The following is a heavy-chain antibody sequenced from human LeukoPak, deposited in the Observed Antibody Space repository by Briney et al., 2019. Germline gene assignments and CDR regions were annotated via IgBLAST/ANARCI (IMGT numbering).Heavy chain of an antibody. CDR2: IYYSGTT. V-gene: IGHV4-30-4*01. CDR3: ARGAYGSASYY. J-gene: IGHJ4*02. Sequence: PSRTLSLTCTVSGGSISSGDYCWGRIAPPPGQGLEWIGYIYYSGTTYYNPSLKSRVTISVDTSKNQFSLKLTSVTAADTAVYFCARGAYGSASYYWGQGTLFPVSS. D-gene: IGHD3-10*01. CDR1: GGSISSGDYC.